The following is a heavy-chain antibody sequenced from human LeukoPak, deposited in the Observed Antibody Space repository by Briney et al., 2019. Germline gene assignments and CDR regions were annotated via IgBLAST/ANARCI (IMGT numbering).Heavy chain of an antibody. CDR1: GYTFTDYY. CDR2: MHPNSGGT. CDR3: ARHTTIFGXAIIDI. J-gene: IGHJ3*02. D-gene: IGHD3-3*01. V-gene: IGHV1-2*02. Sequence: ASVKVSCKVSGYTFTDYYMHWLRQAPGQGLEWMGWMHPNSGGTNYAQKFQGRVTMTRDTSISTAYMDLSSLRSDDTAVYYCARHTTIFGXAIIDIWGQGTMVTVSS.